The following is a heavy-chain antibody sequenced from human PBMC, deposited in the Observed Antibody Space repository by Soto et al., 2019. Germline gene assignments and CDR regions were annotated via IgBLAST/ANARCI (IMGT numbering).Heavy chain of an antibody. J-gene: IGHJ3*01. CDR1: GFSLSADGVG. CDR3: AHAYGGTSWPNDAFDV. CDR2: IYWDDDT. D-gene: IGHD2-2*01. V-gene: IGHV2-5*02. Sequence: ITMKESGPTLVKPRQTLTLTCSFSGFSLSADGVGVGWIRQPPGKALEWLALIYWDDDTRYRPSLKSRLTITKDSSKNQVVLTMTNMDPVDTATYYCAHAYGGTSWPNDAFDVWGQGTVVTVSS.